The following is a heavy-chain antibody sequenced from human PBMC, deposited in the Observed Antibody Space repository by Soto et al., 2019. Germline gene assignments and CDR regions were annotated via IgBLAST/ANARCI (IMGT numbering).Heavy chain of an antibody. CDR3: AKWGRGYYAYYYYGMDV. V-gene: IGHV3-23*01. CDR1: GFTFSSYA. J-gene: IGHJ6*02. D-gene: IGHD3-22*01. CDR2: ISGSGGST. Sequence: GGSLRLSCAASGFTFSSYAMSWVRQAPGKGLEWVSAISGSGGSTYYADSVKGRFTISRDNSKNTLYLQMNSLRAEDTAVYYWAKWGRGYYAYYYYGMDVWGQGTTVTVSS.